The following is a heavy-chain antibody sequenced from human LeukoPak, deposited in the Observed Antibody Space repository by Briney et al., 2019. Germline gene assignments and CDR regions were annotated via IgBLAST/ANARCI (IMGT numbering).Heavy chain of an antibody. CDR1: GYTFTGYY. J-gene: IGHJ4*02. CDR2: INPNSGGT. D-gene: IGHD3-22*01. Sequence: ASVKVSCKASGYTFTGYYMHWVRQAPGQGLEWMGRINPNSGGTNYAQKFRGRVTMTRDTSISTAYMELSSLRSDDTAVYYCARGGYYDSSGNYWGQGTLVTVSS. V-gene: IGHV1-2*06. CDR3: ARGGYYDSSGNY.